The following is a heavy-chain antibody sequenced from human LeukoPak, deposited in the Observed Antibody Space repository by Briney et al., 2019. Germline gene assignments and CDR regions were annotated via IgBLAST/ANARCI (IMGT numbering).Heavy chain of an antibody. J-gene: IGHJ4*02. D-gene: IGHD3-3*01. CDR3: AKDQDLITIFGVALEN. CDR2: ISYDGSNK. Sequence: GGSLRLSCAASGFTLSSYAMHWVRKAPGKGLEWVAVISYDGSNKYYADSVKGRFTISRDNSKNTLYLQMNSLRAEDTAVYYCAKDQDLITIFGVALENWGQGTLVTVSS. V-gene: IGHV3-30-3*01. CDR1: GFTLSSYA.